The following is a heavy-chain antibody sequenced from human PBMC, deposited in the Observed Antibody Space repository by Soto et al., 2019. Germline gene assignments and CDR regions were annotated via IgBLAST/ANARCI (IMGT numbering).Heavy chain of an antibody. D-gene: IGHD3-22*01. J-gene: IGHJ4*02. V-gene: IGHV4-31*03. Sequence: NPSETLSLTCTVSGGSISSGGYYWSWIRQHPGKGLEWIGYIYYSGSTYYNPSLKSRVTISVDTSKDQFSLKLSSVTAADTAVYYCARATSGTTYYYDSSGFFDYWGQGTLVTVSS. CDR3: ARATSGTTYYYDSSGFFDY. CDR1: GGSISSGGYY. CDR2: IYYSGST.